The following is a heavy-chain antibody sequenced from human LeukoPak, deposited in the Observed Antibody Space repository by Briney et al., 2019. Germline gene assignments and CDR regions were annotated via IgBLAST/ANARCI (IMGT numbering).Heavy chain of an antibody. D-gene: IGHD1-1*01. CDR1: GASISSGSHY. CDR3: ARRTGYNWFDP. CDR2: IYYRGTT. V-gene: IGHV4-61*01. J-gene: IGHJ5*01. Sequence: ETLSLTCVVSGASISSGSHYWNWIRQSPGRGLEWIGHIYYRGTTNYTPSLKSRVTISVDTSMNQFSLRLNSVTAADTAVYYCARRTGYNWFDPWGQGTLVTVSS.